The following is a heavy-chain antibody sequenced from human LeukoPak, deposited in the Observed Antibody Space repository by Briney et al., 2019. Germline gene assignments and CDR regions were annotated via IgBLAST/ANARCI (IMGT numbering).Heavy chain of an antibody. CDR1: GFTISSYA. Sequence: GGSLRLSCAASGFTISSYAMHWVRQAPGKGLEYVSAISSNGGSTYYANSVKGRFTISRDNSKNTLYLQMGSLRAEDMAVYYCAKDAQHCSTSTCYNWYYYYYYMDVWGKGTTVTVSS. CDR2: ISSNGGST. CDR3: AKDAQHCSTSTCYNWYYYYYYMDV. D-gene: IGHD2-2*02. V-gene: IGHV3-64*01. J-gene: IGHJ6*03.